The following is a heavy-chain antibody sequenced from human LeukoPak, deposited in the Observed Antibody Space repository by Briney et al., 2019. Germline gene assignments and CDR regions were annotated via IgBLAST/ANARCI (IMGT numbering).Heavy chain of an antibody. CDR2: IYYSGST. CDR1: GGSISSYY. J-gene: IGHJ6*04. D-gene: IGHD7-27*01. CDR3: ARGAPSGYYYYGMDV. Sequence: SETLSLTCTVSGGSISSYYWSWIRQPPGKGLEWIGYIYYSGSTNYNPSLKSRVTISVDRSKNQFSLKLSSVTAADTAVYYCARGAPSGYYYYGMDVWGKGTTVTVSS. V-gene: IGHV4-59*12.